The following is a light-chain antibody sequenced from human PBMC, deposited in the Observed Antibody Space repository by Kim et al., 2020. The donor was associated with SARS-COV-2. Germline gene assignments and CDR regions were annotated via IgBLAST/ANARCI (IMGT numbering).Light chain of an antibody. CDR1: QSIRSY. J-gene: IGKJ2*03. CDR3: QQTFSIPYS. Sequence: IQMTQSPSSLSASVGDRVTITCRASQSIRSYLNRYQQRPGKAPKALIYTASTLHSGVPSRFSGSGSGTDFTFTISSLQPEDCGTYYCQQTFSIPYSFGQGTKLEI. CDR2: TAS. V-gene: IGKV1-39*01.